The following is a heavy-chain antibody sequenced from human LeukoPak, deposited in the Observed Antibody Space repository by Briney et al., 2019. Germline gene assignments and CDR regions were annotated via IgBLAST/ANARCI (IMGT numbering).Heavy chain of an antibody. Sequence: KTSETLSLTCTVSGRSISSGDYYWSWIPQPPGKGLEWIGYIYYSGSTYYNPSLKSRVTISVDTSKNQFSLKLSSVTAADTAVYYCARDPDGYIPGIAAAGHWGQGTLATVSS. V-gene: IGHV4-30-4*08. J-gene: IGHJ4*02. CDR2: IYYSGST. D-gene: IGHD6-13*01. CDR1: GRSISSGDYY. CDR3: ARDPDGYIPGIAAAGH.